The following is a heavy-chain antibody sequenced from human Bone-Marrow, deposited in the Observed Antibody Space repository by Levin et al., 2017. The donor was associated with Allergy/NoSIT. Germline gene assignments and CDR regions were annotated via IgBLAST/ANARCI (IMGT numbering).Heavy chain of an antibody. V-gene: IGHV3-21*01. D-gene: IGHD1-26*01. J-gene: IGHJ4*02. CDR2: ISPTGSAI. CDR1: GLTFDSHG. Sequence: KAGGSLRLSCAASGLTFDSHGMNWVRQAPGKGLEWVSAISPTGSAIFYVDSVKGRFTISRDNAKNSLYLQMNSLRVEDTAVYYCARFNSGTYGFDYWGQGTLVTVSS. CDR3: ARFNSGTYGFDY.